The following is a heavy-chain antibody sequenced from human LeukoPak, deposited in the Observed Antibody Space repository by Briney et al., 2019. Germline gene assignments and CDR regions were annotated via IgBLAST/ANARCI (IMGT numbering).Heavy chain of an antibody. D-gene: IGHD4-17*01. CDR3: ARDLLKTTVTRTSDY. J-gene: IGHJ4*02. Sequence: GGSLRLSCAASGFTFSSYSMNWVRQAPGKGLEWVSSISSSSSYIYYADSVKGRFTISRDNAKNSLYLQMNSLRAEDTAVYYCARDLLKTTVTRTSDYWGQGTLVTVSS. CDR1: GFTFSSYS. V-gene: IGHV3-21*01. CDR2: ISSSSSYI.